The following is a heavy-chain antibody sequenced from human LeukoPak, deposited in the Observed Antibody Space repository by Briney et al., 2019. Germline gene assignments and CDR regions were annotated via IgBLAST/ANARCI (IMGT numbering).Heavy chain of an antibody. D-gene: IGHD3-16*01. CDR2: ISYDGSNK. Sequence: PGRSLRLSCAASGFTFSSYAMHWVRQAPGKGLEWVAVISYDGSNKYYADSVKGRFTISRDNSKKTLYLQMNSLRAEDTAVYYCAKLGWGEWSNDAFDIWGQGTMVTVS. V-gene: IGHV3-30*04. CDR1: GFTFSSYA. CDR3: AKLGWGEWSNDAFDI. J-gene: IGHJ3*02.